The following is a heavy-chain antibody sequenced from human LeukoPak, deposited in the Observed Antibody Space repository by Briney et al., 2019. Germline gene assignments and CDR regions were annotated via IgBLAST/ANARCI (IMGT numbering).Heavy chain of an antibody. CDR1: GGSFSGYY. J-gene: IGHJ4*02. CDR3: ARGQGTVTTH. CDR2: INHSGSA. D-gene: IGHD4-17*01. V-gene: IGHV4-34*01. Sequence: SETLSLTCAVSGGSFSGYYWTWVRQPPGKGLEWIGEINHSGSANYNPSLKSRVTISLDTSKNQFSLNLSSVTAADTAVYYCARGQGTVTTHWGQGTLVTVSS.